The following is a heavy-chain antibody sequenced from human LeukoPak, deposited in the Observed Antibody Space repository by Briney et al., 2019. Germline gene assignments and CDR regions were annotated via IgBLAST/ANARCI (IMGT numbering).Heavy chain of an antibody. Sequence: KSSETLSLTCTVSGGSISSYYWSWIRQPPGKGLEWIGYIYYSGSTNYNPSLKSRVTISVDTSKNQFSLKLSSVTAADTAVYYCAREAWTVLRSGSYSYYFDYWGHGTLVTVSS. CDR1: GGSISSYY. J-gene: IGHJ4*01. CDR2: IYYSGST. V-gene: IGHV4-59*01. CDR3: AREAWTVLRSGSYSYYFDY. D-gene: IGHD3-10*01.